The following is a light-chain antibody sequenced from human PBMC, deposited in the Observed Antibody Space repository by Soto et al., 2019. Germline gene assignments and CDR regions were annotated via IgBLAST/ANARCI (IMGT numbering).Light chain of an antibody. CDR2: EVT. CDR3: NSYTNSAARV. CDR1: SNDVGAHNF. V-gene: IGLV2-14*01. Sequence: QSVLTQPASVSGSPGQSITISCTGTSNDVGAHNFVSWYQQHPGKAPKVLIYEVTRRPSGVSSRFSGSKSGNTASLTISGLQAEDEADYYCNSYTNSAARVFGTGTKLTVL. J-gene: IGLJ1*01.